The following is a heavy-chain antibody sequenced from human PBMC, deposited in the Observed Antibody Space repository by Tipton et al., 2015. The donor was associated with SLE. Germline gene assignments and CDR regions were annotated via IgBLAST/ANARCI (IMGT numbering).Heavy chain of an antibody. V-gene: IGHV3-30*02. CDR1: GFTFSSYG. CDR3: AKGNYWYFDL. Sequence: SLRLSCAASGFTFSSYGMHWVRQAPGKGLEWVAFIRYDGSNKYYADSVKGRFTISRDNSKNTLYLQMNSLRAEDTAVYCCAKGNYWYFDLWGRGTLVTVSS. CDR2: IRYDGSNK. J-gene: IGHJ2*01.